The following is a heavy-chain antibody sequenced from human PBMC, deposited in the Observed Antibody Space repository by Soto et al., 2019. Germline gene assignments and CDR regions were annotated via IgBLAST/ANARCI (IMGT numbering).Heavy chain of an antibody. CDR2: ISSSSSYI. Sequence: EVQLVESGGGLVKPGGSLRLSCAASGFTFSSYSMNWVRQAPVKGLEWVSSISSSSSYIYYADSVKGRFTISRDNAKNSLYLQMNSLRAEDTAVYYCARDSSSSGWFDPGGQGTLVTVSS. D-gene: IGHD6-6*01. J-gene: IGHJ5*02. CDR1: GFTFSSYS. V-gene: IGHV3-21*01. CDR3: ARDSSSSGWFDP.